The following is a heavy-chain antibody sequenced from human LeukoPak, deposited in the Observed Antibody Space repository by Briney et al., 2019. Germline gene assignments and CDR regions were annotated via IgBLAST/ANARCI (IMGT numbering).Heavy chain of an antibody. J-gene: IGHJ4*02. Sequence: GGSLRLSCAASGFAFSSNWMHWVRQTPGKGLVWVSRINSGGSGTSYADSVEGRFTISRDNAKNTLYLQMNSLRAEDTAVYYCATSLGPLTEYWGQGTLVTVSS. D-gene: IGHD7-27*01. CDR3: ATSLGPLTEY. CDR2: INSGGSGT. V-gene: IGHV3-74*01. CDR1: GFAFSSNW.